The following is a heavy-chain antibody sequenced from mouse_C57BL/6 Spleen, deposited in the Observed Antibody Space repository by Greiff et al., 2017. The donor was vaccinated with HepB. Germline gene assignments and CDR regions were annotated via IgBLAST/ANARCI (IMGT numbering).Heavy chain of an antibody. V-gene: IGHV1-15*01. CDR3: TRVTGRWFAY. CDR2: IDPETGGT. Sequence: QVQLQQSGAELVRPGASVTLSCKASGYTFTDYEMHWVKQTPVHGLEWIGAIDPETGGTAYNQKFKGKAILTADKSSSTAYMELRSLTSEDSAVYYCTRVTGRWFAYWGQGTLVTVSA. CDR1: GYTFTDYE. J-gene: IGHJ3*01. D-gene: IGHD2-3*01.